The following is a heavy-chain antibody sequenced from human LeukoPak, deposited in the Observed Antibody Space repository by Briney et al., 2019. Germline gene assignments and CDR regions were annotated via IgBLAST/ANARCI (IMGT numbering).Heavy chain of an antibody. V-gene: IGHV4-34*01. CDR3: ARVTLAFDI. J-gene: IGHJ3*02. Sequence: PSEPLPLTCAVYGGSFSGYYWSWIRQPPGKGLEWIGEINHSGSTYYNPSLKSRVTISEDTSKNQFSLKLTSVTAADTAVYYCARVTLAFDIWGHGTMVTVSS. CDR2: INHSGST. CDR1: GGSFSGYY.